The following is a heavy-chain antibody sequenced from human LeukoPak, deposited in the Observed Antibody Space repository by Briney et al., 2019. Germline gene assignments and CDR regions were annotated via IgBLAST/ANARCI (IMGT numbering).Heavy chain of an antibody. CDR1: GFTFSSYA. D-gene: IGHD5-12*01. J-gene: IGHJ6*02. Sequence: PGGSPRPSCAASGFTFSSYAMHWVRQAPGKGLEWVAVISYDGSNKYYADSVKGRFTISRDNSKNTLYLQMNSLRAEDTAVYYCAKVATITLPYYYYYGMDVWGQGTTVTVSS. CDR2: ISYDGSNK. CDR3: AKVATITLPYYYYYGMDV. V-gene: IGHV3-30-3*01.